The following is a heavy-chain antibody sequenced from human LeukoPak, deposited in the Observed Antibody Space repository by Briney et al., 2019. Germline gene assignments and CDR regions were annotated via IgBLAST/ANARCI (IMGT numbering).Heavy chain of an antibody. D-gene: IGHD2-2*01. Sequence: QSGGSLRLSCAASGFTFSNYGIHWVRQAPGRGLEWVAVISYDGNKKYYAGSVKGRFTISRDNSKNTLYLQMNTLRAEDTAVYYCAKPPDWYCSSPSCHFAAPFDYWGQGTLVTVSS. V-gene: IGHV3-30*18. CDR2: ISYDGNKK. CDR3: AKPPDWYCSSPSCHFAAPFDY. CDR1: GFTFSNYG. J-gene: IGHJ4*02.